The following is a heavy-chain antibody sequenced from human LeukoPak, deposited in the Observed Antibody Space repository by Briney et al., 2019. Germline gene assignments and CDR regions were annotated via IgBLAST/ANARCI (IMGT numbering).Heavy chain of an antibody. Sequence: SQTLSLTCSVSGDPIRSGTYYWSWIQQPAGKGLEWIGRIYTSGSTSYNPSLKSRVTISVDTSRNQFSLKLTSVTAADTAVYYCARGGGATRIDYWGQGTLVTVSS. D-gene: IGHD5-12*01. CDR2: IYTSGST. CDR1: GDPIRSGTYY. V-gene: IGHV4-61*02. CDR3: ARGGGATRIDY. J-gene: IGHJ4*02.